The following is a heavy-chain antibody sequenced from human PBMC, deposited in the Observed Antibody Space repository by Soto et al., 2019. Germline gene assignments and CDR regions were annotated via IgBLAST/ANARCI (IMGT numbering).Heavy chain of an antibody. Sequence: SETLSLTCAVSGGSISSGGYSWSWIRQPPGKGLEWIGYMYHSGSTYYNPSLKSRVTISVDTSKNQFSLKLSSVTAADTAVYYCATQGFGVLHGLVDVWGQGTTVTVSS. CDR3: ATQGFGVLHGLVDV. V-gene: IGHV4-30-2*05. D-gene: IGHD3-10*01. J-gene: IGHJ6*02. CDR2: MYHSGST. CDR1: GGSISSGGYS.